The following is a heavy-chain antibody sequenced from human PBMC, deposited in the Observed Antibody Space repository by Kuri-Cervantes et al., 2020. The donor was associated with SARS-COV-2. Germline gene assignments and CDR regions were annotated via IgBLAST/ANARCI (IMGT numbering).Heavy chain of an antibody. D-gene: IGHD5-24*01. Sequence: GGSLRLSCAASGFTVSSNYMSWVRQAPGKGLEWVSVIYSADITYYADSVKGRFTISRDNAKNSLYLQMNSLRADDTALYYCARDKDGIEEFDYWGQGTLVTVSS. V-gene: IGHV3-53*01. CDR1: GFTVSSNY. CDR3: ARDKDGIEEFDY. J-gene: IGHJ4*02. CDR2: IYSADIT.